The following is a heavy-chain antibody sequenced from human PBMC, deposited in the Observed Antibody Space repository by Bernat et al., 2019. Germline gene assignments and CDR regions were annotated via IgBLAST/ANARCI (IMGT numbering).Heavy chain of an antibody. Sequence: EVQLLESGGGLVQPGGSLRLSCAASGFTFSSYAMSWVRQAPGKGLEWVSAISGSGDRTYYPDSVKGRFTISRGNSGNTLFLQMNSLRAEDTAVYYCAKERDSRGYFDFWGQGTLVTVSS. V-gene: IGHV3-23*01. CDR2: ISGSGDRT. CDR3: AKERDSRGYFDF. D-gene: IGHD3-22*01. CDR1: GFTFSSYA. J-gene: IGHJ4*02.